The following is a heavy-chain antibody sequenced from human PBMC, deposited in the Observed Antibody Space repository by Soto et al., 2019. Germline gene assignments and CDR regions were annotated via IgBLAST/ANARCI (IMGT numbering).Heavy chain of an antibody. CDR1: GGTFSSYA. V-gene: IGHV1-69*13. CDR3: ATCGIAAAGTANLYGMDV. J-gene: IGHJ6*02. D-gene: IGHD6-13*01. CDR2: IIPIFGTA. Sequence: GASVKVSCKASGGTFSSYAISWVRQAPGQGLEWMGGIIPIFGTANYAQKFQGRVTITADESTGTAYMELSSLRSEDTAVYYCATCGIAAAGTANLYGMDVWGQGTTVTVSS.